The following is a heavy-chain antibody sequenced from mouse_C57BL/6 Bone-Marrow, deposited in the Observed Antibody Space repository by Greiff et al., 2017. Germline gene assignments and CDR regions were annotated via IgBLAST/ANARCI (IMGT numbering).Heavy chain of an antibody. CDR1: GYAFSSSW. J-gene: IGHJ2*01. CDR2: IYPGDGDT. CDR3: AIYGYYGYTYFDY. V-gene: IGHV1-82*01. Sequence: QVQLQQSGPELVKPGASVKISCKASGYAFSSSWMNWVKQRPGKGLEWIGRIYPGDGDTNYNGKFKGKATLTADKSYSTAYMQLSSLTSEDSAVYFFAIYGYYGYTYFDYWGQGTTLTVSS. D-gene: IGHD1-2*01.